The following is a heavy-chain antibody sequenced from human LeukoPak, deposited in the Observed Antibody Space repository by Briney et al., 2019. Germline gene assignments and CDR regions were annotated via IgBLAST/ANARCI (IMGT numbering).Heavy chain of an antibody. J-gene: IGHJ6*04. D-gene: IGHD3-10*02. CDR1: GLTFSSYE. CDR2: ISSSGSTI. V-gene: IGHV3-48*03. CDR3: AELGITMIGGV. Sequence: GGSLRLSCAASGLTFSSYEMNWVRQAPGKGLEWVSYISSSGSTIYYADSVKGRFTISRDNSKNTLYLQMNSLRAEDTAVYYCAELGITMIGGVWGKGTTVTISS.